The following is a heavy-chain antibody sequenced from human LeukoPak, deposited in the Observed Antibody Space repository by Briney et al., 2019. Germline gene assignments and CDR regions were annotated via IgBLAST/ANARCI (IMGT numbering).Heavy chain of an antibody. CDR1: GFTFSIYA. CDR2: ISGSGGST. V-gene: IGHV3-23*01. CDR3: AKDLHWGLDY. Sequence: QTGGSLRLSCAASGFTFSIYAMSWVRQAPGKGLEWVSAISGSGGSTYYADSVKGRFTISRGNSKNTLYLQMNSLRAEDTAVYYCAKDLHWGLDYWGQGTLVTVSS. J-gene: IGHJ4*02. D-gene: IGHD7-27*01.